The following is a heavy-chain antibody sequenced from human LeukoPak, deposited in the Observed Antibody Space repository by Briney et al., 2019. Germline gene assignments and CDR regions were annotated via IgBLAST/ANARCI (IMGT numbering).Heavy chain of an antibody. D-gene: IGHD1-26*01. J-gene: IGHJ4*02. CDR1: GYTFTSYG. CDR2: ISAYNGNK. CDR3: ARDPGPDSYSSYYFDY. Sequence: ASVKVSCKASGYTFTSYGMSWVRQAPGQGLEWMGWISAYNGNKNYAQKLQGRVTMTTDTSKNTAYMELKSLRADDTAVYYCARDPGPDSYSSYYFDYWGQATLVTVSA. V-gene: IGHV1-18*01.